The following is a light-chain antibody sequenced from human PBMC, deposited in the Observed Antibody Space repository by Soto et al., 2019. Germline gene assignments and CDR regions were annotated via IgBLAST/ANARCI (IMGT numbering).Light chain of an antibody. CDR3: QQYRSSPIT. Sequence: EIVLTQSPGTLSLSPGERATLSCRASQSVSTSQLAWHQQKPGQAPRLLLYRASPRSTGIPNRFSGSGSGTDFTLTISSQEPEDFAVYYCQQYRSSPITFGQGTRLETK. CDR2: RAS. CDR1: QSVSTSQ. J-gene: IGKJ5*01. V-gene: IGKV3-20*01.